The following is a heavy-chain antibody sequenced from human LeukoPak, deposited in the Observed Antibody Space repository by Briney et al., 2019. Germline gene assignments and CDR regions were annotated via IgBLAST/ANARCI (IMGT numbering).Heavy chain of an antibody. CDR1: GFTFGGYW. Sequence: GGSLRLSCAASGFTFGGYWMSWVRQAPGRGLEWVANINPDGSMKYYVDSIKGRFTISRDNAKNSLYLQMNSLRAEDTAVYYCASGFLQWLYWGQGTLVTVSS. V-gene: IGHV3-7*01. CDR2: INPDGSMK. J-gene: IGHJ4*02. CDR3: ASGFLQWLY. D-gene: IGHD3-3*01.